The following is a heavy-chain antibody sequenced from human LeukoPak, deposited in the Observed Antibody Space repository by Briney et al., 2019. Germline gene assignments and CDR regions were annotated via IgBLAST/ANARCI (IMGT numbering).Heavy chain of an antibody. CDR1: EITLSNYG. J-gene: IGHJ4*02. CDR3: AKRGVVIRVILVGFHKEAYYFDS. V-gene: IGHV3-23*01. CDR2: ISDSGGST. D-gene: IGHD3-22*01. Sequence: GGSLRLSCAVSEITLSNYGMSWVRQAPGKGLEWDAGISDSGGSTKYADSVKGRFTISRDNPKNTLYLQMNSLRVEDTAVYFCAKRGVVIRVILVGFHKEAYYFDSWGQGALVTVSS.